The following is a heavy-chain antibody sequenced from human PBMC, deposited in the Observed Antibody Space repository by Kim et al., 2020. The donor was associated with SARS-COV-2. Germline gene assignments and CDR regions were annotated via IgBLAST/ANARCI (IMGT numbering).Heavy chain of an antibody. J-gene: IGHJ6*02. V-gene: IGHV3-73*01. Sequence: GGSLRLSCAASGFTFSGSAMHWVRQASGKGLEWVGRIRSKANSYATAYAASVKGRFTISRDDSKNTAYLQMNSLKTEDTAVYYCTRSITGTPPEYYYYGMDVWGQGTTVTVSS. CDR3: TRSITGTPPEYYYYGMDV. CDR1: GFTFSGSA. D-gene: IGHD1-7*01. CDR2: IRSKANSYAT.